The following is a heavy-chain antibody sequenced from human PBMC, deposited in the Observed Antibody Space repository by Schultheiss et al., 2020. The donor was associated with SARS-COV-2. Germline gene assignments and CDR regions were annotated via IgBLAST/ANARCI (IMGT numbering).Heavy chain of an antibody. D-gene: IGHD3-22*01. Sequence: GGSLRLSCAASGFTFSSYGMHWVRQAPGKGLEWVAVIWYDGSNKYYADSVKGRFTISRDNSKNTLYLQMNSLRAEDTAVYYCAKDYYYDSSGGGYFQHWGQGTLVTVSS. V-gene: IGHV3-33*06. CDR2: IWYDGSNK. J-gene: IGHJ1*01. CDR3: AKDYYYDSSGGGYFQH. CDR1: GFTFSSYG.